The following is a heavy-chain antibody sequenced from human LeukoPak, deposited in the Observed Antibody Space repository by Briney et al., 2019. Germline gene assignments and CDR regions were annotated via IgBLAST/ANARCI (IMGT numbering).Heavy chain of an antibody. CDR3: ARIGEFRVGSHYYGMDV. CDR1: GFSLGSYE. D-gene: IGHD3-10*01. Sequence: GGSLRPSCAASGFSLGSYEMNWVRQAPGKGLEWVSYMSSSGSTKYYADSVEGRFTISRDNAKNSLYLQMNSLRAEETAVYYCARIGEFRVGSHYYGMDVWGQGTTVTVSS. CDR2: MSSSGSTK. J-gene: IGHJ6*02. V-gene: IGHV3-48*03.